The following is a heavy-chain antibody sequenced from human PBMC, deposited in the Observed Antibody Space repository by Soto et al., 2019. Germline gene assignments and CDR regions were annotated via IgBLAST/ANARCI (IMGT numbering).Heavy chain of an antibody. CDR2: IDPSDSYT. J-gene: IGHJ6*02. Sequence: GESLKISCKGSGYSFTSYWISWVRQMPGKGLEWMGRIDPSDSYTNYSPSFQGHVTISADKSISTAYLQWSSLKASDTAMYYCARHKVCMVRGVPCYYYGMDVWGQGTTVTV. V-gene: IGHV5-10-1*01. D-gene: IGHD3-10*01. CDR3: ARHKVCMVRGVPCYYYGMDV. CDR1: GYSFTSYW.